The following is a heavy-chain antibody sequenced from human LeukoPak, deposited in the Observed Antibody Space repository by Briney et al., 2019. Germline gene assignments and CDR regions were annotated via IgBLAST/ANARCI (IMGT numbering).Heavy chain of an antibody. J-gene: IGHJ6*04. D-gene: IGHD3-10*02. CDR2: IYYSGDT. CDR3: AELGITMIGGV. V-gene: IGHV4-59*01. Sequence: SETLSLTCTVSDGAIAGYSWSWIRQAPGKGLEWIGYIYYSGDTNYNPSLQSRVTVSVDTSKNQFSLKLSSVTAADTAVYYCAELGITMIGGVWGKGTTVTISS. CDR1: DGAIAGYS.